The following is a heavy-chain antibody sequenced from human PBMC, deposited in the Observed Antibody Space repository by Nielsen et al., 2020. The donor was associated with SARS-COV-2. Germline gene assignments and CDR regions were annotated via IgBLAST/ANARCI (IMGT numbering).Heavy chain of an antibody. CDR1: GFTFANHW. CDR2: IKQDGSEK. J-gene: IGHJ4*02. CDR3: ARALGDYYDSSGIDY. Sequence: GGSLRLSCAASGFTFANHWMTWVRQAPGKGLEWVANIKQDGSEKYFVDSVQGRFTISRDNAKSSLFLQMNSLRAEDTALYHCARALGDYYDSSGIDYWGQGTLVTVSS. D-gene: IGHD3-22*01. V-gene: IGHV3-7*03.